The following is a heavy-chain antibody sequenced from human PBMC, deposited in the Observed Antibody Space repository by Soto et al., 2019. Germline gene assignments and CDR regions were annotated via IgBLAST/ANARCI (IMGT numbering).Heavy chain of an antibody. CDR2: IKTDGSEK. CDR3: TRDGSPFALDV. Sequence: EVQLVESGGGLVQPGGSLRLSCAASGFTFRSYWMSWVRQAPGKGLEWVANIKTDGSEKYYMDSVRGRFTTYRDNARNFFFLQMNSLTGADTAVYYCTRDGSPFALDVWGLGNSVTVSS. CDR1: GFTFRSYW. V-gene: IGHV3-7*03. J-gene: IGHJ6*02.